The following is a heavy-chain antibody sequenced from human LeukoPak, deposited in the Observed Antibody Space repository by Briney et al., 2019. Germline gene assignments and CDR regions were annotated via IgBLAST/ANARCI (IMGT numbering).Heavy chain of an antibody. V-gene: IGHV4-59*08. Sequence: PSETLSLTCTVSGGSISSYYWSWIRQPPGKGLEWIGYIYYSGSTNYNPSLKSRVTISIDTSKNQFSLKLSSVTAADTAVYYCAGGYRRGSSFAYWGQGTLVTVSS. D-gene: IGHD6-6*01. J-gene: IGHJ4*02. CDR3: AGGYRRGSSFAY. CDR2: IYYSGST. CDR1: GGSISSYY.